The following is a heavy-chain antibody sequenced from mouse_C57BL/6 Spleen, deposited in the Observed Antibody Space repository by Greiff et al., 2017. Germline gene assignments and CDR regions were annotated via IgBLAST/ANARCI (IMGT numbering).Heavy chain of an antibody. CDR1: GYTFTSYW. V-gene: IGHV1-69*01. D-gene: IGHD2-2*01. CDR2: IDPSDSYT. J-gene: IGHJ2*01. Sequence: QVQLQQSGAELVMPGASVKLSCKASGYTFTSYWMHWVKQRPGQGLEWIGEIDPSDSYTNYNQKFKGKSTLTVDKSSSTAYMQLSSLTSEDSAVYYCARGAMVTTREVFDYWGQGTTLTVSS. CDR3: ARGAMVTTREVFDY.